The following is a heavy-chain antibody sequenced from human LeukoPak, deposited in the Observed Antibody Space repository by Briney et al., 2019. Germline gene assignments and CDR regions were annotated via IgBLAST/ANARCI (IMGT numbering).Heavy chain of an antibody. D-gene: IGHD7-27*01. J-gene: IGHJ6*03. CDR3: ALSLPDLTGDPSYYDYMDV. Sequence: ASVKVSCKASGGTFSSYAISWVRQAPGEGLEWMGRSDPEDGEITYAQKFQGRVTMTADTATETAYMELSSLKSDDTAIYYCALSLPDLTGDPSYYDYMDVWGRGTTVTVTS. CDR2: SDPEDGEI. CDR1: GGTFSSYA. V-gene: IGHV1-24*01.